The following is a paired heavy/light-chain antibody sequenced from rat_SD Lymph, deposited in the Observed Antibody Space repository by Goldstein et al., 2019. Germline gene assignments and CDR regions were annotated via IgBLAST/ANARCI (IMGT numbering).Light chain of an antibody. CDR1: QGIGNY. CDR3: LQYDEYPYT. Sequence: DIQLTQSPSSMSASLGDRVSLTCQSSQGIGNYLSWYQHKPGKPPKPMIYYATNLADGVPSRFSGSRSGSDYSLTISSLESEDTAIYYCLQYDEYPYTFGAGTKLELK. V-gene: IGKV14S4*01. CDR2: YAT. J-gene: IGKJ2-3*01.
Heavy chain of an antibody. Sequence: EVQLVESGGGLVQPGRSLKLSCAASGFTFSDYYMAWVRQAPTKGLEWVASISYDGGSTYYRDSVKGRFTISRDNAKSSLYLQMDSLRSEDTATYYCTTAVYDGTLAYWGQGTLVTVSS. D-gene: IGHD1-12*02. J-gene: IGHJ3*01. V-gene: IGHV5-20*01. CDR1: GFTFSDYY. CDR3: TTAVYDGTLAY. CDR2: ISYDGGST.